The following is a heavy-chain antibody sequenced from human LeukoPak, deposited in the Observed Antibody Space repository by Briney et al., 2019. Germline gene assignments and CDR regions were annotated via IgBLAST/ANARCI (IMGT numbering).Heavy chain of an antibody. Sequence: PGGSLRLSCAASGFTFSSYAMSWVRQAPGKGLEWVSAISGSGGSTYYADSVKGRFTISRDNSKNTLYLQMNSLRAEDTAVYYCARDLGSSSWYAGYWGQGTLVTVSS. V-gene: IGHV3-23*01. J-gene: IGHJ4*02. D-gene: IGHD6-13*01. CDR1: GFTFSSYA. CDR3: ARDLGSSSWYAGY. CDR2: ISGSGGST.